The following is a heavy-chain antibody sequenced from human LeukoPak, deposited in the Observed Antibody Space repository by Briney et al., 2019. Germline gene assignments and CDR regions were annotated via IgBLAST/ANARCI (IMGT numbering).Heavy chain of an antibody. CDR2: INPKSGVT. CDR1: GYTFTGYY. D-gene: IGHD3-22*01. V-gene: IGHV1-2*02. Sequence: ASVRVSCKASGYTFTGYYIRCVRPAPGQGLGWMGWINPKSGVTNYAQKFQGTVTVTRDTSSSTAYMELSRLRSDDTAVYYCAKAYYYYDSSGYSFGLNAFDIWGQGTVVTVSS. CDR3: AKAYYYYDSSGYSFGLNAFDI. J-gene: IGHJ3*02.